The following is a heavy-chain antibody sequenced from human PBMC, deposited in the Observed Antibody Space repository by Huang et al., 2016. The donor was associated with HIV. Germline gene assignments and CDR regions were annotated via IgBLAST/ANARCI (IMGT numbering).Heavy chain of an antibody. V-gene: IGHV7-4-1*02. CDR3: ARGLYSSSWAPFDY. Sequence: QVQLVQSGSELKKPGASVKVSCKASGYTFTSYDMNWVRQAPGQGLEWMGWINTHPGNPTYAQGFTGRFVFSVDTSVSTAYLQISSLKADDTAVYYCARGLYSSSWAPFDYWGQGTLVTVSS. CDR2: INTHPGNP. J-gene: IGHJ4*02. CDR1: GYTFTSYD. D-gene: IGHD6-13*01.